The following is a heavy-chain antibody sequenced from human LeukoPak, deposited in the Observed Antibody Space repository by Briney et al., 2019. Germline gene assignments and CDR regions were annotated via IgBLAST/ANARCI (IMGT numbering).Heavy chain of an antibody. V-gene: IGHV3-30-3*01. Sequence: GRSLRLSCAASGFTFSSYAMHWVRQAPGKGLEWVAVISYDGSNKYYADSVKGRFTISRDNSKNTLYLQMNSLRAEDTAVYYCARCALNHYYHICYYYGMDVWGQGTTVTVSS. CDR3: ARCALNHYYHICYYYGMDV. J-gene: IGHJ6*02. D-gene: IGHD3-22*01. CDR1: GFTFSSYA. CDR2: ISYDGSNK.